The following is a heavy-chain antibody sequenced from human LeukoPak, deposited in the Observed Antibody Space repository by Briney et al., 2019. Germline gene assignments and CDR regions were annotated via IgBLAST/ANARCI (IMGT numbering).Heavy chain of an antibody. Sequence: SETLSLTCTVSGGSISSSSYYWGWIRQPPGKGLEWIGSIYYSGSTYYNPSLKSRVTISVDTSKNQFSLKLSSVTAADTAVYYCARDPGAYYYDSSGYSRAESDAFDIWGQGTMVTVSS. CDR2: IYYSGST. D-gene: IGHD3-22*01. CDR3: ARDPGAYYYDSSGYSRAESDAFDI. V-gene: IGHV4-39*02. CDR1: GGSISSSSYY. J-gene: IGHJ3*02.